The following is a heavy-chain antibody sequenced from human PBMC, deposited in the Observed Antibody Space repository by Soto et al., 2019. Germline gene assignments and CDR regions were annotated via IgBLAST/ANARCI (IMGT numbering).Heavy chain of an antibody. CDR2: MNPNSGNT. CDR3: ARGLEGDILTGFGYYYYYYYMDV. CDR1: GYTFTSYD. V-gene: IGHV1-8*01. Sequence: ASVKVSCKASGYTFTSYDINWVRQATGQGLEWMGWMNPNSGNTGYAQKFQGRVTMTSNTSISTAYMELSSLRSEDTAVYYCARGLEGDILTGFGYYYYYYYMDVWGKGTTVTVSS. D-gene: IGHD3-9*01. J-gene: IGHJ6*03.